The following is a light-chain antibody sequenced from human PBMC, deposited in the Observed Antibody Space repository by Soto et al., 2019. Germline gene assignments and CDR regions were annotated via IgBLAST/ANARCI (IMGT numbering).Light chain of an antibody. Sequence: QSVLTQPASLSGSPGQSITISCTGTSSDIGAYDYVSWFQQHPGRPPKLMIYDVARWPSGVPDRFSGSKSGNTASLTISGLQAEDEADYFCCSYAGGYTYLFGTGTKVTVL. CDR2: DVA. J-gene: IGLJ1*01. V-gene: IGLV2-11*01. CDR3: CSYAGGYTYL. CDR1: SSDIGAYDY.